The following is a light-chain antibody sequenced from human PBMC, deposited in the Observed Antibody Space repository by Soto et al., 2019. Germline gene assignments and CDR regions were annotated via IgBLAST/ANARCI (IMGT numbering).Light chain of an antibody. CDR2: QDS. CDR3: HAWDSSTGV. J-gene: IGLJ1*01. CDR1: KLGDKY. Sequence: SYELTQPPSVSVAPGQTASITCSGDKLGDKYACWYQQKPGQSPVLVIYQDSKQPSGLPERVSGSNSGNTATMTISGTQDMDEYDYYCHAWDSSTGVFGTGTKLTVL. V-gene: IGLV3-1*01.